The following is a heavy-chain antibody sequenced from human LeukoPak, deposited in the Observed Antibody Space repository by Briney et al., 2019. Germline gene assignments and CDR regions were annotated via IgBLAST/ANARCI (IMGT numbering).Heavy chain of an antibody. CDR3: ATASMTNDDY. V-gene: IGHV4-34*01. D-gene: IGHD2/OR15-2a*01. J-gene: IGHJ4*02. CDR1: GGPFSGYY. CDR2: INHSGST. Sequence: SETLSLTCAVYGGPFSGYYWSWIRQPPGKGLEWIGEINHSGSTNYNPSLKSRVTISVDTSKNQFSLKLSSVTAADTAVYYCATASMTNDDYWGQGTLVTVSS.